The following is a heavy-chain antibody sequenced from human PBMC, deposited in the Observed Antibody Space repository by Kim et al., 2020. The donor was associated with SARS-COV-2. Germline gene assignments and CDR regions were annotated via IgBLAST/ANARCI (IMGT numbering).Heavy chain of an antibody. D-gene: IGHD5-12*01. CDR3: ARSLRTSIVATSWFDP. Sequence: SVKGRFTISRDNAKNSLYLQMNSLRAEDTAVYYCARSLRTSIVATSWFDPWGQGTLVTVSS. V-gene: IGHV3-11*06. J-gene: IGHJ5*02.